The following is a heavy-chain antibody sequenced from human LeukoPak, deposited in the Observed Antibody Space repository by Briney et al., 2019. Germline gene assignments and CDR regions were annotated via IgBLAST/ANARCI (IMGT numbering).Heavy chain of an antibody. J-gene: IGHJ4*02. CDR3: ARPQTDCSGTSCYALDY. CDR1: GGSFNDYY. D-gene: IGHD2-2*01. CDR2: INHSGRT. Sequence: SETLSLTCAGYGGSFNDYYWNWIRQPPGKGLEWIREINHSGRTNYNPSLKSRVTISVDMSRNQFSLKLTSVTAADTAVYYCARPQTDCSGTSCYALDYWGQGTLVTVSS. V-gene: IGHV4-34*01.